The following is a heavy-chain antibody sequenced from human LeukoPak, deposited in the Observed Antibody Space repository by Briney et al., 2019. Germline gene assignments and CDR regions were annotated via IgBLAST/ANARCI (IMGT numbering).Heavy chain of an antibody. CDR2: LNPNSGDT. D-gene: IGHD6-25*01. CDR3: ARASNPTDTSGWSDF. J-gene: IGHJ4*02. Sequence: ASVKVSCKASGYTFTGYYMHWVRQAPGQGLEWIGWLNPNSGDTHYAHNFQGRVTMTSDTSFTTAYMEVGSLRSDDTAVYYRARASNPTDTSGWSDFWGQGTLVTVSS. V-gene: IGHV1-2*02. CDR1: GYTFTGYY.